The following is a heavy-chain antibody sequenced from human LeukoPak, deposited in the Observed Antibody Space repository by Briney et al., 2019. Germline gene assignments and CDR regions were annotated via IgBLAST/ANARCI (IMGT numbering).Heavy chain of an antibody. CDR1: GGSFSGYY. CDR3: ARQVVYAPPTYYYYYYMDV. D-gene: IGHD2-8*02. Sequence: SETLSLTCAVYGGSFSGYYWSWIRQPPGKGLEWIGEINHSGSTNYNPSLKSRVTISVDTSKNQFSLKLSSVTAADTAVYYCARQVVYAPPTYYYYYYMDVWGKGTTVTVSS. J-gene: IGHJ6*03. CDR2: INHSGST. V-gene: IGHV4-34*01.